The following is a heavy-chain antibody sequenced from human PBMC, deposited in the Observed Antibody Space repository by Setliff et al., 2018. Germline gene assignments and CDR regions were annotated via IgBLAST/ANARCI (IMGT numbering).Heavy chain of an antibody. J-gene: IGHJ3*02. Sequence: GASVKVSCKASGYTFTSYVMTWVRQAPGKGPEWVSDINWNGGRIGYADPVKGRFTISRDNAKNSLYLQMNSLRVEDTALYYCARAHRYYSDTSGYYYDQGRSAFDIWGQGTMVTVSS. V-gene: IGHV3-20*04. D-gene: IGHD3-22*01. CDR1: GYTFTSYV. CDR3: ARAHRYYSDTSGYYYDQGRSAFDI. CDR2: INWNGGRI.